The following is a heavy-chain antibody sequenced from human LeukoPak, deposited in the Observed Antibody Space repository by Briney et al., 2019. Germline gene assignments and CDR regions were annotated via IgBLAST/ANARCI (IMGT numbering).Heavy chain of an antibody. V-gene: IGHV1-8*02. J-gene: IGHJ4*02. CDR3: ARGPSYSKIDY. CDR1: GYTFTSYD. Sequence: GASVKVSCKASGYTFTSYDINWVRQATGQGLEWMGWMNPNSGNTGYAQKFQGRVTMTRDMSTSTVYMELSSLRSEDTAVYYCARGPSYSKIDYWGQGTLVTVSS. CDR2: MNPNSGNT. D-gene: IGHD4-11*01.